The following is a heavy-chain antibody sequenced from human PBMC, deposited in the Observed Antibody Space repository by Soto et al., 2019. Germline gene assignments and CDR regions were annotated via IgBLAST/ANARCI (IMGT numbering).Heavy chain of an antibody. CDR1: GYTFTSYD. Sequence: ASVKVSCKASGYTFTSYDINWVRQATGQGLEWMGWMNPNSGYTGYAQKFQGRVTMTRNTSISTAYMELSSLRSDDTAVYYCARDYPYSSSWYNYYYGMDVWGQGTTVTVSS. CDR2: MNPNSGYT. V-gene: IGHV1-8*01. CDR3: ARDYPYSSSWYNYYYGMDV. D-gene: IGHD6-13*01. J-gene: IGHJ6*02.